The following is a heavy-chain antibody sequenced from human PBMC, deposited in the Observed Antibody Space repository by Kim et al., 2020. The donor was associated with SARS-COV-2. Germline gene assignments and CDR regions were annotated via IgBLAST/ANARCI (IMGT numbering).Heavy chain of an antibody. J-gene: IGHJ4*02. CDR1: GFTFSSYS. Sequence: GGSLRLSCAASGFTFSSYSMNWVRQAPGKGLEWVSSISSSSSYIYYADSVKGRFTISRDNAKNSLYLQMNSLRAEDTAVYYCARDPSIVGATTCFDYWGQGTLVTVSS. D-gene: IGHD1-26*01. V-gene: IGHV3-21*01. CDR3: ARDPSIVGATTCFDY. CDR2: ISSSSSYI.